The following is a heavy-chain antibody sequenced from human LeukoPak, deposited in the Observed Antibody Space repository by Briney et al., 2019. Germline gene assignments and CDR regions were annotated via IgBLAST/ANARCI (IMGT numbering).Heavy chain of an antibody. CDR2: IYYSGST. D-gene: IGHD4-17*01. CDR1: GGSISSYY. CDR3: ARGDDYGDYEYYFDY. Sequence: SETLSLTCTVSGGSISSYYWSWIRQLPGKGLEWIGYIYYSGSTNYNPSLKSRVTISVDTSKNQFSLKLSSVTAADTAVYYCARGDDYGDYEYYFDYWGQGTLVTVSS. V-gene: IGHV4-59*01. J-gene: IGHJ4*02.